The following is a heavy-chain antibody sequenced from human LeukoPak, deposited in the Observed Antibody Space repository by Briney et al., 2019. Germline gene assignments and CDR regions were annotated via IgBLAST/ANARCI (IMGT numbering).Heavy chain of an antibody. D-gene: IGHD3-10*01. J-gene: IGHJ4*02. CDR2: MYYSGST. CDR1: GDSIRSSY. CDR3: ARDSYGSGNHFDY. V-gene: IGHV4-59*01. Sequence: SETLSLTCTVSGDSIRSSYWTWIRQPPGKGLEWIGYMYYSGSTNHNSSLKSRVTIAGDTSKNQFSLKLNSVTAADTAVYYCARDSYGSGNHFDYWGQGTLVTVSS.